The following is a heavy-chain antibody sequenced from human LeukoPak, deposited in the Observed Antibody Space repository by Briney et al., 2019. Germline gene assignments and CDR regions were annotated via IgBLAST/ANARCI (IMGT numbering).Heavy chain of an antibody. CDR2: INGGSSPI. V-gene: IGHV3-48*01. Sequence: PGGSLRLSCTASGFSISRDSMNWVRQAPGKRLEWVSYINGGSSPIYYADSVRGRFTISRDNAKNSLYLQMNSLRAEDTAVYYCVRDNPRCCGVVPANIDDYWGQGTLVTVSS. CDR1: GFSISRDS. D-gene: IGHD2-15*01. J-gene: IGHJ4*02. CDR3: VRDNPRCCGVVPANIDDY.